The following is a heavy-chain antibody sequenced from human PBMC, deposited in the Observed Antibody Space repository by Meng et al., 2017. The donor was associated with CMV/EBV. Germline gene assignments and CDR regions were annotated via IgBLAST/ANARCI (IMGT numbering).Heavy chain of an antibody. CDR1: GFTFSSYS. Sequence: GRSLRLSCAASGFTFSSYSMNWVRQAPGKGLEWVSSISSSSSYIYYADSVKGRFTISRDNAKNSLYLQMNSLRAEDTAVYYCARDLSVRTIFGVVTKTYYFDYWGQGTLVTVSS. V-gene: IGHV3-21*01. J-gene: IGHJ4*02. CDR3: ARDLSVRTIFGVVTKTYYFDY. D-gene: IGHD3-3*01. CDR2: ISSSSSYI.